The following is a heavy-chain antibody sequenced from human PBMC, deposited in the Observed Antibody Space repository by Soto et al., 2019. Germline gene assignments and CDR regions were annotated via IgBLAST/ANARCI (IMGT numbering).Heavy chain of an antibody. J-gene: IGHJ4*02. V-gene: IGHV1-58*01. D-gene: IGHD2-21*02. CDR3: AADPYCGGDCYFDY. CDR2: IVVGSGNT. Sequence: SVKVSCKASGFTFTNSAVQWVRQVRGQRLEWIGWIVVGSGNTNYAQKFQERVTITRDMSTSTAYMELTSLRSEDTAVYYCAADPYCGGDCYFDYWGQGIMVTVSS. CDR1: GFTFTNSA.